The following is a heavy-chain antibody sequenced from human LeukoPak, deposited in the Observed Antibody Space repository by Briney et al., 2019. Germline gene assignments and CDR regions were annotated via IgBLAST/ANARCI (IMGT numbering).Heavy chain of an antibody. Sequence: PGESLKISCQTSGYDFSTKWIGWVRQMPGKGLECMGIIYPTDSITRYSPSFQGHVSISVDTSINTAYLQWASLRPSDTAMYFCARLAPDYADYWFDPWGQGTLVTVSS. CDR2: IYPTDSIT. CDR1: GYDFSTKW. D-gene: IGHD4-17*01. V-gene: IGHV5-51*01. CDR3: ARLAPDYADYWFDP. J-gene: IGHJ5*02.